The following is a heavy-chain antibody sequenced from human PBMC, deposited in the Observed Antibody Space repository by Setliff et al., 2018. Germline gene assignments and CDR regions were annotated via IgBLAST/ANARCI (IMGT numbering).Heavy chain of an antibody. CDR3: TRGGERYHTAN. D-gene: IGHD2-2*01. CDR1: GVSVNSLTW. V-gene: IGHV4-28*03. J-gene: IGHJ4*02. Sequence: LSLTCAVSGVSVNSLTWWSWVRQTPGKGLEWIGFIYHDGNPKFNPSVNYNPSLKSRVTMSIDKSKNQFSPNLRSVTAADTAVYYCTRGGERYHTANWGQGLLVTVS. CDR2: IYHDGNP.